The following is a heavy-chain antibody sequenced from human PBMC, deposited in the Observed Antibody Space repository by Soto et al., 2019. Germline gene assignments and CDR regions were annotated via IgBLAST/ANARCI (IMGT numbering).Heavy chain of an antibody. CDR1: GFTFDTYG. J-gene: IGHJ4*02. CDR3: AKDGSFYYYDSSGYYDY. CDR2: ISYDGSNK. V-gene: IGHV3-30*18. D-gene: IGHD3-22*01. Sequence: GGSLRLSCAASGFTFDTYGMHWVRQAPGKGLEWVAVISYDGSNKYYADSVKGRFTIPRDNSKNTLYLQMNSLRAEDTAVYYCAKDGSFYYYDSSGYYDYWGQGTLVTVSS.